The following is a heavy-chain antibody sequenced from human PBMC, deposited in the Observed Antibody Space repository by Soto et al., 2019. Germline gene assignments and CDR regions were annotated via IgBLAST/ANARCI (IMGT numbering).Heavy chain of an antibody. V-gene: IGHV4-30-2*01. CDR1: VGSISSCGYS. CDR2: IYHSGST. J-gene: IGHJ4*02. CDR3: ARVSTAMVTLDY. Sequence: SETLSLPCAVSVGSISSCGYSWSWILQPPGKGLEWIGYIYHSGSTYYNPSLKSRVTISVDRPKNQFSLKLSSVTAADTAVYYCARVSTAMVTLDYWGQGTLVTVSS. D-gene: IGHD5-18*01.